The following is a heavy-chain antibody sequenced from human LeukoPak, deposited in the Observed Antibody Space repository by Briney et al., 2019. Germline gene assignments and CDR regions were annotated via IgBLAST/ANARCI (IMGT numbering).Heavy chain of an antibody. CDR3: ARDPNGDYIGAFDM. V-gene: IGHV3-23*01. Sequence: GGSLRLSCAASGFTFSNYAMSWVRQAPGKGLEWVSAISGSASSTYHADSVKGRFTISRDNSKDTLYLQMNSLRVGDTAVYYCARDPNGDYIGAFDMWGQGTMVTVSS. J-gene: IGHJ3*02. D-gene: IGHD4-17*01. CDR1: GFTFSNYA. CDR2: ISGSASST.